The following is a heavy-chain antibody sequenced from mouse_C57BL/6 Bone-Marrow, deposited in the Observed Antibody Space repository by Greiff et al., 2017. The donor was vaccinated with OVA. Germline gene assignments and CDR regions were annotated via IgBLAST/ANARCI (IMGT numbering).Heavy chain of an antibody. Sequence: VQRVESGAELVRPGASVTLSCKASGYTFTDYEMHWVKQTPVHGLEWIGAIDPETGGTAYNQKFKGKAILTADKSSSTAYMELRSLTSEDSAVYYCTHYVAYWGQGTLVTVSA. CDR2: IDPETGGT. CDR1: GYTFTDYE. J-gene: IGHJ3*01. V-gene: IGHV1-15*01. D-gene: IGHD1-1*01. CDR3: THYVAY.